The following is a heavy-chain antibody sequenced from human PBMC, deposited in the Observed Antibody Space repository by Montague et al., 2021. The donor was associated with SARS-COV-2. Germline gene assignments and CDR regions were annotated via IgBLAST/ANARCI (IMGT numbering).Heavy chain of an antibody. V-gene: IGHV4-59*12. Sequence: SETLSLTCTVSGGSISGYWSWIRQPPGGGLEWIGYVFYRGTTNYSPSLKSRVTIVVDTSKNQFSLKLSSVTAADTAVYYCARGRTVTTFYYYYGMDVWGQGTTVTVSS. J-gene: IGHJ6*02. CDR3: ARGRTVTTFYYYYGMDV. CDR1: GGSISGY. D-gene: IGHD4-17*01. CDR2: VFYRGTT.